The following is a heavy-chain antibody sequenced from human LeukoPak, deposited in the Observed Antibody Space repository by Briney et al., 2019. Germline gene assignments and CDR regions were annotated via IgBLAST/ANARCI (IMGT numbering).Heavy chain of an antibody. Sequence: PGGSLRLSCAASGFTFSNAWMTWVRQAPGKGLEWVGRIKSKTDGGTTDYAAPVKGRFTISRDDSKNTLYLQMNSLRAEDTAVYYCARDFRYSPDYWGQGTLVTVSS. V-gene: IGHV3-15*05. J-gene: IGHJ4*02. CDR1: GFTFSNAW. CDR2: IKSKTDGGTT. D-gene: IGHD3-16*02. CDR3: ARDFRYSPDY.